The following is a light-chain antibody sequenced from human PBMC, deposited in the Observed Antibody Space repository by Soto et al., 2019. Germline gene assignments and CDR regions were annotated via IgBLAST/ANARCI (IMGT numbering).Light chain of an antibody. J-gene: IGKJ3*01. Sequence: DIVMTQSPDSLAVSLGERATINCKSSQNVLYSSNNKNYLAWYQQKPGQPPKLLIYWASTRESGVPDRFSGGGSGTDFTLTISSLQAEDVAVYYCQQYYSIPLTFGPGTKVDV. CDR1: QNVLYSSNNKNY. CDR2: WAS. V-gene: IGKV4-1*01. CDR3: QQYYSIPLT.